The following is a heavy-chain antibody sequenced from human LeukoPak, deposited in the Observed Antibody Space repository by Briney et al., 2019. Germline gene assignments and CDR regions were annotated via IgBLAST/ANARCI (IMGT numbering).Heavy chain of an antibody. Sequence: SETLSLTCTVSGGSVSSGGYYWSWIRQPPGKGLEWIGYIYYSGSTYYNPSLKSRVTISVDTSKNQLSLMLSSVTAADTAVYYCARGGKYYDILTGYYGRDVWGKGTTVTVSS. J-gene: IGHJ6*04. CDR2: IYYSGST. V-gene: IGHV4-61*08. CDR1: GGSVSSGGYY. CDR3: ARGGKYYDILTGYYGRDV. D-gene: IGHD3-9*01.